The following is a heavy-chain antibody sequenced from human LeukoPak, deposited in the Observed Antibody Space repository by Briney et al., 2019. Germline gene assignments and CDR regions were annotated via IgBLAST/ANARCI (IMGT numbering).Heavy chain of an antibody. CDR2: IYYIGST. D-gene: IGHD5-24*01. J-gene: IGHJ6*03. V-gene: IGHV4-61*05. CDR1: GGSISSSSYY. CDR3: ARIEMATTQDYYYYMDV. Sequence: KASETLSLTCTVSGGSISSSSYYWGWIRQPPGKGPEWIGYIYYIGSTNYNPSLNSRVTISIDTSKNQFSLKLRSVTAADTAVYYCARIEMATTQDYYYYMDVWGKGTTVTVSS.